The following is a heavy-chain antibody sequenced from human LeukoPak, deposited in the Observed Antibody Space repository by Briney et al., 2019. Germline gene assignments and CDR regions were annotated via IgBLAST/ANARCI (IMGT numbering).Heavy chain of an antibody. CDR3: ASGYSSSWPYYYYYMDV. D-gene: IGHD6-13*01. J-gene: IGHJ6*03. CDR2: IYYSGST. V-gene: IGHV4-59*08. Sequence: SEPLSLTCTVSGGSISSYYWSWIRQPPEKGLEWIGYIYYSGSTNYNPSLKSRVTISIDTSKNQFSLKLSSVTATDTAVYYCASGYSSSWPYYYYYMDVWGKGTTVTVSS. CDR1: GGSISSYY.